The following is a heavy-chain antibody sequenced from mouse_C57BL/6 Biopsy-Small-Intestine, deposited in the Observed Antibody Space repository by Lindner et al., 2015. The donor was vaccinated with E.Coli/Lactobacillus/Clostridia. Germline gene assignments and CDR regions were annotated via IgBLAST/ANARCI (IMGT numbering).Heavy chain of an antibody. CDR3: ARGGLGNY. Sequence: VQLQESGAELVRPGTSVKVSCEASGYAFTNYLIEWIKQRPGQGLEWIGVINPGSGDTNYNEKFKGKATLTAVKSSSTAYMQLSSLTSEDSAVYFCARGGLGNYWGQGTTLTVSS. J-gene: IGHJ2*01. V-gene: IGHV1-54*01. CDR1: GYAFTNYL. CDR2: INPGSGDT. D-gene: IGHD3-3*01.